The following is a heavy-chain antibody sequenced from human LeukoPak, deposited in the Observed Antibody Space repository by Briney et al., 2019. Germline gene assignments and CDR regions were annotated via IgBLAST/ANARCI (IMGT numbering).Heavy chain of an antibody. CDR2: IRSKAYGGTT. Sequence: GGSLRLSCTASGFTFGGYAMSWVRQAPGKGLEWVGFIRSKAYGGTTEYAASVKGRFTISRDDSKSIAYLRMNSLKTEDTAVYYCTRDSQWLVKSGMDYWGQGTLVTVSS. V-gene: IGHV3-49*04. CDR3: TRDSQWLVKSGMDY. J-gene: IGHJ4*02. CDR1: GFTFGGYA. D-gene: IGHD6-19*01.